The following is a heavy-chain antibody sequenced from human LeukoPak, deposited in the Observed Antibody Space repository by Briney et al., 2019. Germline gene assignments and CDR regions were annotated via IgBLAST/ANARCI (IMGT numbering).Heavy chain of an antibody. CDR3: ARHVYYYDSVDY. CDR1: GGSISSYY. CDR2: IYHSGST. D-gene: IGHD3-22*01. J-gene: IGHJ4*02. V-gene: IGHV4-59*08. Sequence: SETLSLTCTVSGGSISSYYWSWIRQPPGKGLEWIGYIYHSGSTNYNPSLKSRVIISVDTSKNQFSLNLSSVTAADTAMYYCARHVYYYDSVDYWGQGTPVTVSS.